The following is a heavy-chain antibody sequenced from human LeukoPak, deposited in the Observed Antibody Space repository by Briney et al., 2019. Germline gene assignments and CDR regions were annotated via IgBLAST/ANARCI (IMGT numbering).Heavy chain of an antibody. Sequence: GESPKISRKGSGYSFTSYWIGWVRQMPGKGLEWMGIIYPGDSDTRYSPSFQGQVTISADKPISTAYLQWSSLKASDTAMYYCARLAEYYYYYMDVWGKGTTVTVSS. D-gene: IGHD2-15*01. CDR1: GYSFTSYW. V-gene: IGHV5-51*01. J-gene: IGHJ6*03. CDR3: ARLAEYYYYYMDV. CDR2: IYPGDSDT.